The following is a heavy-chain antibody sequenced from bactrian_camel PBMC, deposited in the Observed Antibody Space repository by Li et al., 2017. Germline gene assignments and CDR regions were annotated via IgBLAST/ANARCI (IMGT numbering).Heavy chain of an antibody. J-gene: IGHJ4*01. CDR1: GLRASFYA. CDR3: AANSVCLPATIATIDSVYDYNY. D-gene: IGHD4*01. CDR2: IGSGGDNR. Sequence: VQLVESGGGLVLPGGSLRLSCVASGLRASFYAMSWVRQAPGKGLEWVSTIGSGGDNRRYADSVKGRFTVSRDDAKNTLYLQMDSLKPEDTAMYHCAANSVCLPATIATIDSVYDYNYSGQGTQVTVS. V-gene: IGHV3S42*01.